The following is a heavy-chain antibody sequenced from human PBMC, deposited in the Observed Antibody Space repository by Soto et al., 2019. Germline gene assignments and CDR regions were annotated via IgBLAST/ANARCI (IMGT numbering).Heavy chain of an antibody. V-gene: IGHV3-30*18. CDR2: ISNDGSRK. D-gene: IGHD3-3*01. CDR1: GFTFSSYG. Sequence: QVQLVESGGSVVQPGTSLRLSCAASGFTFSSYGIHWVRQAPGKGLEWVALISNDGSRKEYAESQKGRFTISRDNSKNTVYLQMNSLRFEDTAIYFCAKDVSRGLSFLRGFDLWGQGTVVTVSS. CDR3: AKDVSRGLSFLRGFDL. J-gene: IGHJ3*01.